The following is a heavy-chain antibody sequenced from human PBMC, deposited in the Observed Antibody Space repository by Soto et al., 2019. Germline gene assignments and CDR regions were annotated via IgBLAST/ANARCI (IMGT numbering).Heavy chain of an antibody. CDR2: IYSGGST. CDR1: GFTVSSNY. Sequence: GGSLRLSCAASGFTVSSNYMSWVRQAPGKGLEWVSVIYSGGSTYYADSVKGRFTISRHNSKNTLYLQMNSLRAEDTAVYYCARDRGYSSGLYNWFDPWGQGTLVTVSS. D-gene: IGHD6-25*01. J-gene: IGHJ5*02. V-gene: IGHV3-53*04. CDR3: ARDRGYSSGLYNWFDP.